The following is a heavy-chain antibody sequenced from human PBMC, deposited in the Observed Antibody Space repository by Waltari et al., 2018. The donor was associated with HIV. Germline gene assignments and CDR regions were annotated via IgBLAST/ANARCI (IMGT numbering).Heavy chain of an antibody. J-gene: IGHJ4*02. V-gene: IGHV1-8*01. Sequence: QVQLVQSGAEVKKPGASVKVSCKASGYTFTRYDINWVRQANGQGLEGMGWMNPNSGNTGYTQKFQGRVTMTRNTSISTAYMELSSLRSEDTAVYYCARVYYYDSGSYRPFFEYWGQGTLVTVSS. CDR2: MNPNSGNT. CDR1: GYTFTRYD. CDR3: ARVYYYDSGSYRPFFEY. D-gene: IGHD3-10*01.